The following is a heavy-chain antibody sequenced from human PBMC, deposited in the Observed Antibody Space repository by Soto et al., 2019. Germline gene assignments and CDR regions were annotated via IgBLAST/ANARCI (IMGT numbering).Heavy chain of an antibody. CDR2: IIPILGIA. D-gene: IGHD2-15*01. CDR1: GGTFSSYT. J-gene: IGHJ4*02. V-gene: IGHV1-69*02. CDR3: ARGYCSGGSGQFDY. Sequence: QVQLVQSGAEVKKPGSSVKVSCKASGGTFSSYTISWVRQAPGQGLEWMGRIIPILGIANYAQKFQGRVTITAAKSTSTDYMELRSLRSEDTAVYYCARGYCSGGSGQFDYWGQGTLVTVSS.